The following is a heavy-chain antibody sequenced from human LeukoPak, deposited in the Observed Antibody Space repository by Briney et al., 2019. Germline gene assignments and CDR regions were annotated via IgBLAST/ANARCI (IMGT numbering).Heavy chain of an antibody. CDR1: GGTFSSYA. V-gene: IGHV1-69*06. Sequence: SVKVSCKASGGTFSSYAISWVRQAPGQGLEWMGGIIPIFGTTNYAQKFQDRVTITADKSTSTAYMELSSLRSEDTAVYYCARVSFPLYYYYYMDVWGKGTTVTVSS. J-gene: IGHJ6*03. CDR3: ARVSFPLYYYYYMDV. CDR2: IIPIFGTT.